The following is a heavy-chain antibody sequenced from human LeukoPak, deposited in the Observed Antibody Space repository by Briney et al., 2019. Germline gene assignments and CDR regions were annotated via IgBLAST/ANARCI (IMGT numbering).Heavy chain of an antibody. J-gene: IGHJ3*02. CDR1: GLTFRNYL. CDR3: ARGYSRAAFDI. D-gene: IGHD2-15*01. V-gene: IGHV3-48*01. CDR2: ISSTGGTI. Sequence: GGSLRLSCAASGLTFRNYLMNWVRQAPGKGLEWVSFISSTGGTIYYADSVKGRFTVSRDNGKNSLLLQMNSLRAEDTALYYCARGYSRAAFDIWGQGTVVAVSS.